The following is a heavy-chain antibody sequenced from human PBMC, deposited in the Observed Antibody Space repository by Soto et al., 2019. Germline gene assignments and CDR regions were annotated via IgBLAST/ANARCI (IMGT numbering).Heavy chain of an antibody. V-gene: IGHV3-9*01. J-gene: IGHJ4*02. CDR1: GFKFEDYA. CDR2: ISYNSGAI. D-gene: IGHD3-16*01. CDR3: TKALYWGFDF. Sequence: EVPLVESGGGLVQPGRSLRLSCGASGFKFEDYAIHWVRQSPGKGLEWVAGISYNSGAIGYADSVRGRFTISRDNARKSLNLQMNSLRDDDTAFYYCTKALYWGFDFWGRGTLVTVSS.